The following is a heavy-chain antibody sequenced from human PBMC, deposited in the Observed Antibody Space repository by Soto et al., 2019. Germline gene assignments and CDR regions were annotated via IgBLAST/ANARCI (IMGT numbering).Heavy chain of an antibody. Sequence: GGSLRLSCAASGFTFSSYGMHWVRQAPGKGLEWVAVIWYDGSNKYYADSVKGLFTISRDNSKNTLYLQMNSLRAEDTAVYYCARRWGYDAFDIWGQGTMVTVSS. CDR1: GFTFSSYG. J-gene: IGHJ3*02. D-gene: IGHD3-16*01. CDR3: ARRWGYDAFDI. CDR2: IWYDGSNK. V-gene: IGHV3-33*01.